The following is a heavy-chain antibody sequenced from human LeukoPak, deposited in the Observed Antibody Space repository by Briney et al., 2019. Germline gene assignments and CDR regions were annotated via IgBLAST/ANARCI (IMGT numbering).Heavy chain of an antibody. CDR2: INPHSGGT. V-gene: IGHV1-2*02. CDR1: GYTFTGYY. CDR3: ARGVTARGFYYYMDI. Sequence: ASVKHSCKASGYTFTGYYIQWVREAPGQGLEWMGWINPHSGGTNYAQEFQGRVTMTRDTSISTAYMELSSLRPDDTAVYSCARGVTARGFYYYMDIWGNGTTVTISS. D-gene: IGHD2-21*02. J-gene: IGHJ6*03.